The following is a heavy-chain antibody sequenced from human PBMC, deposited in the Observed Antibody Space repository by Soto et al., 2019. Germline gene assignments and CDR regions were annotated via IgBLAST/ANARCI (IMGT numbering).Heavy chain of an antibody. V-gene: IGHV2-5*02. CDR3: AHSPFASIAAAGRNNWFDP. J-gene: IGHJ5*02. CDR1: GFSLSTSGVG. D-gene: IGHD6-13*01. CDR2: IYWDDDK. Sequence: QITLKESGPTLVKPTQTLTLTCTFSGFSLSTSGVGVGWIRQPPGQALEWLALIYWDDDKRYSPSLKSSLTITKDNSKNQVVLTMTNMDPVDTATYYGAHSPFASIAAAGRNNWFDPWGQGTLVTVSS.